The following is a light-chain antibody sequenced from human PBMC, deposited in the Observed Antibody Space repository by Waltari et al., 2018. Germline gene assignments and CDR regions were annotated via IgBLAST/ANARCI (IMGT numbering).Light chain of an antibody. CDR2: RAS. Sequence: DIQMTQSPSTLSASVGDRVTITCRASPSIGDWMAWCQQEPGKAPKLLIYRASTLQSGVPSRFSGSGSGTEFTLTISSLQPDDFGSYYCQYYYLYSRGFGQGTKVEIK. CDR3: QYYYLYSRG. CDR1: PSIGDW. J-gene: IGKJ2*03. V-gene: IGKV1-5*03.